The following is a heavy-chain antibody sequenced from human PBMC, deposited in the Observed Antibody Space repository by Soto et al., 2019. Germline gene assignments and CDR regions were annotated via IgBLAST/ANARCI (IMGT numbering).Heavy chain of an antibody. V-gene: IGHV3-30*19. CDR2: SSFDGSDA. D-gene: IGHD2-2*01. Sequence: QVQLVESGGGVVQPGRSLRLSCAASGFSLSSYGMHWVQQAPGKGLEWVADSSFDGSDAHYADSVKGRFTISRDSSTLYLQMNSLRGDDTATYFCVRELGFSSTWPAYWGQGTLVTVSS. CDR3: VRELGFSSTWPAY. J-gene: IGHJ4*02. CDR1: GFSLSSYG.